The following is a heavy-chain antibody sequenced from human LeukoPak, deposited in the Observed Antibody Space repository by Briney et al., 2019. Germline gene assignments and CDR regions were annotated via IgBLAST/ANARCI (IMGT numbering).Heavy chain of an antibody. D-gene: IGHD5-18*01. V-gene: IGHV4-34*01. Sequence: SETLSLTCAVYGGSFSGYYWSWIRQPPGKGLEWIGEINHSGSTNYNPSLKSRVTISVDTSKNQFSLKLSSVTAADTAVYYCASRALDTAMALYYFDYWGQGTLVTVSS. CDR2: INHSGST. CDR3: ASRALDTAMALYYFDY. J-gene: IGHJ4*02. CDR1: GGSFSGYY.